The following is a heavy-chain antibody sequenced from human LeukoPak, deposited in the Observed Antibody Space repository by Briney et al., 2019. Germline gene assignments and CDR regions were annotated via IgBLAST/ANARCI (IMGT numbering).Heavy chain of an antibody. D-gene: IGHD3-10*01. CDR2: IRYDGSNK. CDR1: GFTFSSYG. CDR3: AKDRGRALKDGAFDI. V-gene: IGHV3-30*02. J-gene: IGHJ3*02. Sequence: GGSLRLSCAASGFTFSSYGMHWVRQAPGKGLKWVAFIRYDGSNKYYADSVKGRFTISRDNSKNTLYLQMNSLRAEDTAVYYCAKDRGRALKDGAFDIWGQGTMVTVSS.